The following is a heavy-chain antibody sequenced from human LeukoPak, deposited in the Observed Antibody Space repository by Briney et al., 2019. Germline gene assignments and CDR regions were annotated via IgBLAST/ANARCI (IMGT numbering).Heavy chain of an antibody. CDR3: TKLKGWYGEGYFDY. D-gene: IGHD3-10*01. J-gene: IGHJ4*02. CDR2: IYSGGTT. Sequence: GGSLRLSCAASAFTVSSNYMSWVRQAAGKGLEWGSVIYSGGTTFYAGSVKGRFTISRDNSKNTLYLQMNSLRADDTAVYYCTKLKGWYGEGYFDYWGQGTLVTVSS. CDR1: AFTVSSNY. V-gene: IGHV3-53*01.